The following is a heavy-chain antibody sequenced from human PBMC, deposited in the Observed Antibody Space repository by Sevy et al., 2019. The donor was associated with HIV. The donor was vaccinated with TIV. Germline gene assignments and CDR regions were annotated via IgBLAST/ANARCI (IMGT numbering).Heavy chain of an antibody. CDR3: AKGLGMVQGALLSDDV. CDR1: GFTFSRYG. J-gene: IGHJ3*01. V-gene: IGHV3-30*02. CDR2: IRYDGSTN. D-gene: IGHD3-10*01. Sequence: GGSLRLSCAASGFTFSRYGMHWVRQAPGKGLEWVAFIRYDGSTNYYAESVKGRFIISRDNSKDTLYLQMNSLRGDDTSLYYCAKGLGMVQGALLSDDVWCQGTMVTVSS.